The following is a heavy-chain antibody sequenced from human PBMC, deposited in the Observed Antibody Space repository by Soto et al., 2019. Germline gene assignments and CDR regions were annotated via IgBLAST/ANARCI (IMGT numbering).Heavy chain of an antibody. Sequence: QVRLVQSGAEVKKPGASVKVSCKASGYTFTSYAMHWVRQAPGQRLEWMGWINAGNGNTKYSQKFQGRVTITRDTSASTAYMELSSLRSEDTAVYYCARGDCSSTSCYVWYYYYMDVWGKGTTVTVSS. J-gene: IGHJ6*03. V-gene: IGHV1-3*01. CDR2: INAGNGNT. D-gene: IGHD2-2*01. CDR1: GYTFTSYA. CDR3: ARGDCSSTSCYVWYYYYMDV.